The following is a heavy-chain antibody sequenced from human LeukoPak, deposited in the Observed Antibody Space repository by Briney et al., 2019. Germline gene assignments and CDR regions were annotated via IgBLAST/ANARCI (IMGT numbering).Heavy chain of an antibody. D-gene: IGHD3-10*01. CDR1: GGSFSDYY. Sequence: SETLSLTCAVYGGSFSDYYWSWIRQSPGRGLEWIGEINHSGSTNYNSSLKSRVTILVDTTNSQFSLRLNSVTAADTAVYYCARRVRGVNDAFDIWGQGTKVTVSS. CDR2: INHSGST. V-gene: IGHV4-34*01. J-gene: IGHJ3*02. CDR3: ARRVRGVNDAFDI.